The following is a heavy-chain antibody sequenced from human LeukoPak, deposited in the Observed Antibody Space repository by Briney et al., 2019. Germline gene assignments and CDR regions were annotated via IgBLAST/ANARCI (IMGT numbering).Heavy chain of an antibody. CDR3: ARPGQLGTLYSGVDV. V-gene: IGHV4-34*01. CDR1: GGSFSDYQ. CDR2: INHSGST. D-gene: IGHD3-16*01. Sequence: SETLSLTCAVYGGSFSDYQWNWIRQPPGKGLEWIGEINHSGSTNYNPSLKSRVTISVDTSKNRFSLKLSSVSAADTAVYYCARPGQLGTLYSGVDVWGQGTTVTVS. J-gene: IGHJ6*02.